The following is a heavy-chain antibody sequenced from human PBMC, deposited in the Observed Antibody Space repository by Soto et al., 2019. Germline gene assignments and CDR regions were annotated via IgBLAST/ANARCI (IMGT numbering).Heavy chain of an antibody. J-gene: IGHJ6*02. Sequence: GGSLRLSCAASGFTFSSYGMHWVRQAPGKGLEWVAVISYDGSNKYYADSVKGRFTISRDNSKNTVYLQMNSLRAEDTAVYYCAKDRGYDILTGRLKVDYYYGMDVWGQGTTVTVSS. CDR3: AKDRGYDILTGRLKVDYYYGMDV. V-gene: IGHV3-30*18. CDR2: ISYDGSNK. D-gene: IGHD3-9*01. CDR1: GFTFSSYG.